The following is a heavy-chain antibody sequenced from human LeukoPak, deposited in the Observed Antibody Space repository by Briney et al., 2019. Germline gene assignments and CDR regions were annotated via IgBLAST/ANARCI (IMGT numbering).Heavy chain of an antibody. CDR1: GYTLTELS. D-gene: IGHD3-10*01. J-gene: IGHJ4*02. Sequence: ASVKVSCKVSGYTLTELSMHWVRQAPGKGLEWMGGFDPEDGETIYAQKFQGRVTMTEDTSTDTAYMDLRSLRSDDTAVYYCARVGLLWFGVGDYWGQGTLVTVSS. CDR2: FDPEDGET. CDR3: ARVGLLWFGVGDY. V-gene: IGHV1-24*01.